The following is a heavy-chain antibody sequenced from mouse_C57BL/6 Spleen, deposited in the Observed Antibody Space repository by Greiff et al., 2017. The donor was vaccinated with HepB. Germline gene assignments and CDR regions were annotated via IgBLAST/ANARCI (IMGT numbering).Heavy chain of an antibody. CDR1: GYTFTDYE. V-gene: IGHV1-15*01. CDR2: IDPETGGT. CDR3: TSDYYGMEYFDV. J-gene: IGHJ1*03. Sequence: QVQLQQSGAELVRPGASVTLSCKASGYTFTDYEMHWVKQTPVHGLEWIGAIDPETGGTAYNQKFKGKAILTADKSTSTAYMELRSLTSEDSAVYYCTSDYYGMEYFDVWGTGTTVTVSS. D-gene: IGHD1-1*01.